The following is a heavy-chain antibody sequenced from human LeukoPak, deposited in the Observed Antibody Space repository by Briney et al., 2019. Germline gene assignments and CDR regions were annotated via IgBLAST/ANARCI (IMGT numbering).Heavy chain of an antibody. CDR3: ARHHFDDYHLDY. CDR2: IYYSGST. D-gene: IGHD4-11*01. J-gene: IGHJ4*02. CDR1: GGSISSSSYY. Sequence: SETLSLTCTVSGGSISSSSYYWGWIRQPPGKGLEWIGSIYYSGSTYYNPSLKSRVTISVDTSKNQFSLKLSSVTAADTAVYYCARHHFDDYHLDYWGQGTLVTVSS. V-gene: IGHV4-39*01.